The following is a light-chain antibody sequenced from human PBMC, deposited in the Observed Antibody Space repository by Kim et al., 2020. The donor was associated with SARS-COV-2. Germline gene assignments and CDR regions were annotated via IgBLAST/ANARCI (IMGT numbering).Light chain of an antibody. CDR3: SSYTSSSTLV. CDR1: SGDVGGYNR. CDR2: GVT. Sequence: GQPVTISCTGTSGDVGGYNRVSWYRPSPGSAPKLVIYGVTSRPSGVPDRFSGSKSGNTASLTISGLQAEDEADYYCSSYTSSSTLVFGGGPQLTVL. V-gene: IGLV2-18*02. J-gene: IGLJ3*02.